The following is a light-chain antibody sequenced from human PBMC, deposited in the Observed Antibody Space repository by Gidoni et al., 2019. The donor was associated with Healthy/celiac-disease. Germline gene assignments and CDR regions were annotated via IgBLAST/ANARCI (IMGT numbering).Light chain of an antibody. Sequence: SYERTQQPSGSVSQGQTASITCSGDKLGDKYACWYQQKPGQSPVLVIYQDSKRPSGIPARFSGSNSGNTATLTISGTQAMDEADYYCQAWDSSTYVFGTGTKVTVL. CDR2: QDS. CDR3: QAWDSSTYV. V-gene: IGLV3-1*01. J-gene: IGLJ1*01. CDR1: KLGDKY.